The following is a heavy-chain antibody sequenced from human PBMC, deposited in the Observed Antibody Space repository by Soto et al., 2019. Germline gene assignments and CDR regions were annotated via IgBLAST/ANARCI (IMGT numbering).Heavy chain of an antibody. V-gene: IGHV4-59*08. Sequence: SETLSLTCTVSGRPITGDYWGWIRQPPGKALEYIGHIYYTGSTRYNPSLTSRVTMSVDTSKNQFSLRLRSVTAADTALYFCARHSLALRKNNWFDPWGQGIMVTVSS. CDR2: IYYTGST. J-gene: IGHJ5*02. D-gene: IGHD3-3*02. CDR3: ARHSLALRKNNWFDP. CDR1: GRPITGDY.